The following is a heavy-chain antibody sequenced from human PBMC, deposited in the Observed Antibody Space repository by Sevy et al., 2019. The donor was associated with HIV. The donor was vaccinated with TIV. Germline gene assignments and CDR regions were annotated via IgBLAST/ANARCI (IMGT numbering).Heavy chain of an antibody. CDR3: ARPYSNYYYAMDV. D-gene: IGHD1-26*01. Sequence: SETLSLTCTVSGDAISGYYWSWIRQPPGKGLEWIGYIYCSGSTNYNSSLKSRVTISEDTSKNQFSLKLTSVTAADTAVYYCARPYSNYYYAMDVWGQGTTVTVSS. J-gene: IGHJ6*02. V-gene: IGHV4-59*01. CDR1: GDAISGYY. CDR2: IYCSGST.